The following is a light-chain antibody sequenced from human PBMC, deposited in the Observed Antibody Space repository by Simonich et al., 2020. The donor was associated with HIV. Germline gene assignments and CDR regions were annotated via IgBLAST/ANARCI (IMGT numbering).Light chain of an antibody. CDR2: DVT. Sequence: QSALTQPASVSGSPGQSITISCTGTSSDVGGYNYVSWYQQHPGKAPKPMIYDVTKRPSGVSNRFSGSESGNTASLTISGLQAEDEADYYCSSYSSSSTDVVFGGGTKLTVL. CDR1: SSDVGGYNY. J-gene: IGLJ2*01. V-gene: IGLV2-14*01. CDR3: SSYSSSSTDVV.